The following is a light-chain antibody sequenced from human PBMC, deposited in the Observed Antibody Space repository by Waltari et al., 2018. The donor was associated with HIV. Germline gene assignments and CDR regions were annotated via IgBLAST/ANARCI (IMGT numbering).Light chain of an antibody. J-gene: IGKJ1*01. CDR3: QQFHSYPRT. V-gene: IGKV1-13*02. Sequence: AIQLTQSPSSLSASVGDRVTITCRASQGISSALAWYQQKVGKAPKLLFSDASSVQSGVPSRFSCSGSGTDFTLTISSLQPEDFATYYCQQFHSYPRTFGQGTKVEIK. CDR1: QGISSA. CDR2: DAS.